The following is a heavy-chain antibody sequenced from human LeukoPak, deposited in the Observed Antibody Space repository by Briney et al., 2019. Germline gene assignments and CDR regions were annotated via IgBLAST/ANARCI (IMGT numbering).Heavy chain of an antibody. Sequence: SGGSLRLSCAASGFTFSSYSMNWVRQAPGKGLEWVSVIYSGGSTYYADSVKGRFTISRDNSKNTLYLQMNSLRAEDTAVYYCASSGGLQLGRHGGFGYWGQVTLVTVAS. J-gene: IGHJ4*02. D-gene: IGHD1-1*01. CDR1: GFTFSSYS. CDR3: ASSGGLQLGRHGGFGY. CDR2: IYSGGST. V-gene: IGHV3-66*01.